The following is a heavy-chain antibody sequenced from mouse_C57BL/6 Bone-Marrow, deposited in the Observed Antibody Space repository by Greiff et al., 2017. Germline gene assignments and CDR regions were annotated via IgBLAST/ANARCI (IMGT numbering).Heavy chain of an antibody. J-gene: IGHJ2*01. Sequence: VQLQESGAELVRPGASVKLSCKASGYTFTDYYINWVKQRPGQGLEWIARIYPGSGNTYYNEKFKGKATLTAEKSSSAAYMQLSSLTSEDSAVYFCASEGYYYGSSLYWGQGTTLTVSS. CDR2: IYPGSGNT. V-gene: IGHV1-76*01. CDR3: ASEGYYYGSSLY. CDR1: GYTFTDYY. D-gene: IGHD1-1*01.